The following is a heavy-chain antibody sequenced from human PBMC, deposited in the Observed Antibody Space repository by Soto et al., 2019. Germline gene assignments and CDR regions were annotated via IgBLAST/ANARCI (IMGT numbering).Heavy chain of an antibody. CDR3: AREEIYEVADDYGDYHLGLNYYYGMDV. CDR1: GGSISSSNW. J-gene: IGHJ6*02. CDR2: IYHSGST. Sequence: SETLSLTCAVSGGSISSSNWWSWVRQPPGKGLEWIGEIYHSGSTNYNPSLKSRVTISVDKSKNQFSLKLSSVTAADTAVYYCAREEIYEVADDYGDYHLGLNYYYGMDVWGQGTTVTVSS. D-gene: IGHD4-17*01. V-gene: IGHV4-4*02.